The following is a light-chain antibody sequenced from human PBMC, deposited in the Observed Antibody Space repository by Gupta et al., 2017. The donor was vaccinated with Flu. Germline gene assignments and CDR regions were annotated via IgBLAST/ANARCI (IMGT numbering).Light chain of an antibody. V-gene: IGLV6-57*03. CDR3: QSDEGSNRLV. CDR2: EGN. J-gene: IGLJ3*02. CDR1: SGTIAEGY. Sequence: VITTSTPSSGTIAEGYVECYQQHPHRAPTNMIYEGNKSRSGGADQLSGSINSASNAASLTISGQPEEEEDDYYGQSDEGSNRLVFGGGTKLTVL.